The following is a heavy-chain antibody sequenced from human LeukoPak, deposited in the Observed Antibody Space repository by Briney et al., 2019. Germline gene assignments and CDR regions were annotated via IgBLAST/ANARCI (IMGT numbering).Heavy chain of an antibody. V-gene: IGHV3-21*01. CDR3: APSILTGYSFDY. D-gene: IGHD3-9*01. Sequence: GGSLRLSCAASGFTFSSYSMNWVRQAPGKGLEGVSSISSSSSYIYYADSVKGRFTISRDNAKNSLYLQMNSLRAEDTAVYYCAPSILTGYSFDYWGQGTLVTVSS. CDR2: ISSSSSYI. J-gene: IGHJ4*02. CDR1: GFTFSSYS.